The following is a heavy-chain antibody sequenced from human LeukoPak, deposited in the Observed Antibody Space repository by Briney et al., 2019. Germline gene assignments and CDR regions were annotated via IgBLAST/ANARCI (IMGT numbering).Heavy chain of an antibody. D-gene: IGHD3-10*01. CDR3: ARGRTSYYYGSGSQPPPDY. J-gene: IGHJ4*02. CDR2: INPNSGGT. Sequence: ASVKVSCKASGYTFTGYHMHWVRQAPGQGLEWMGWINPNSGGTNYAQKFQGRVTMTRDTSISTAYMELSRLRSDDTAVYYCARGRTSYYYGSGSQPPPDYWGQGTLVTVSS. V-gene: IGHV1-2*02. CDR1: GYTFTGYH.